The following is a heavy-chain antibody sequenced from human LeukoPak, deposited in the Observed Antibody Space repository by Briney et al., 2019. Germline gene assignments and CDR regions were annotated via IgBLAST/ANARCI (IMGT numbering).Heavy chain of an antibody. CDR3: ARDRRGYYDSSGHLDY. D-gene: IGHD3-22*01. CDR1: GDSVSSDNYY. Sequence: SETLSLTCTVSGDSVSSDNYYWSWIRQPPGKGLEWIAYIDYSGATKFNPSLKSRVTITLDASKNPFSLKLSSVTAADTAVYYCARDRRGYYDSSGHLDYWGQGTLVTVSS. J-gene: IGHJ4*02. V-gene: IGHV4-61*01. CDR2: IDYSGAT.